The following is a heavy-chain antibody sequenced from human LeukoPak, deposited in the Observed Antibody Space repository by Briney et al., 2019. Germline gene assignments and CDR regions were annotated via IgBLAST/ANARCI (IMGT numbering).Heavy chain of an antibody. J-gene: IGHJ3*02. V-gene: IGHV3-21*01. CDR3: AREKVGGNAFDI. Sequence: PGGSLRLSCAASGFTLSSYNMNWVRQAPGKGLEWVSSISSGGSYIYYADSVKGRFTISRDNAKNSLYLQMNSLRAEDTAVYYCAREKVGGNAFDIWGQGTMVTVSS. CDR2: ISSGGSYI. D-gene: IGHD3-16*01. CDR1: GFTLSSYN.